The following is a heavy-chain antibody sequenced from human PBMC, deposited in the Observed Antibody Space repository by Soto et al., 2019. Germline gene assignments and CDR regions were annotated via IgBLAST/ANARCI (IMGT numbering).Heavy chain of an antibody. V-gene: IGHV1-58*01. CDR1: GFTFTSSA. CDR2: IVVGSGNT. CDR3: AAEDTFGRFAY. J-gene: IGHJ4*02. D-gene: IGHD5-18*01. Sequence: SVKVSCKASGFTFTSSAVQLVRQARGQRLEWIGWIVVGSGNTNYAQKFQERVTITRDMSTSTAYMELSSLRSEDTAVYYCAAEDTFGRFAYWGQGTLVTVSS.